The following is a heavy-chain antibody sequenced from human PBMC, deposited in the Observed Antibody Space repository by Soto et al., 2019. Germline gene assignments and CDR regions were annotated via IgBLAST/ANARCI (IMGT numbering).Heavy chain of an antibody. CDR3: AKVKAVAGSAFDS. V-gene: IGHV3-23*01. D-gene: IGHD6-19*01. CDR2: ISGSAATT. J-gene: IGHJ5*01. Sequence: EVHLLESGGGLVQPGESLRLSCAASGFTFGTYTMSWVRQAPGKGLEWAASISGSAATTFYADSVKGRFTISRDNSKNTVYLEMNSLRVDDTAVYYCAKVKAVAGSAFDSWGQGTLVTVST. CDR1: GFTFGTYT.